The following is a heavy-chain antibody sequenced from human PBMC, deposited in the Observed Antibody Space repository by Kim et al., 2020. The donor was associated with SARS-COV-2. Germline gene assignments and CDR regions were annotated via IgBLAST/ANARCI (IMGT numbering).Heavy chain of an antibody. CDR2: ISGSGGST. CDR1: GFTFSSYA. V-gene: IGHV3-23*01. D-gene: IGHD3-10*01. CDR3: AKMWGLWTMVRGVRRGVYYFDY. Sequence: GGSLRLSCAASGFTFSSYAMSWVRQAPGKGLEWVSAISGSGGSTYYADSVKGRFTISRDNSKNTLYLQMNSLRAEDTAVYYCAKMWGLWTMVRGVRRGVYYFDYWGQGTLVTVSS. J-gene: IGHJ4*02.